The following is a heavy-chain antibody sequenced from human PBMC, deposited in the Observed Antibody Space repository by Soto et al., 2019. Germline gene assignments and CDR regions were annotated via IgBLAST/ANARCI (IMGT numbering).Heavy chain of an antibody. D-gene: IGHD3-10*01. J-gene: IGHJ4*02. Sequence: ASVKVSCKASGDTFTTYDINWVRQATGHGLEWMGWINPNSGNIGYAQRFQGRVTMTRDTAIRTAYMEVSSLRSDDTAVYYCARGRASGSYYLLDYWGQGTLGPSPQ. CDR3: ARGRASGSYYLLDY. CDR2: INPNSGNI. V-gene: IGHV1-8*01. CDR1: GDTFTTYD.